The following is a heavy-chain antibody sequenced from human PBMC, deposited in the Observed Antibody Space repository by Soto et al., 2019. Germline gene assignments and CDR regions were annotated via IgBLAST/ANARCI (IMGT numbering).Heavy chain of an antibody. J-gene: IGHJ6*02. CDR2: IRRKANSYTT. CDR3: AMLGGWSGGSNGMDV. Sequence: EVQLVESGGGLVQPGGSLRLSCAASGLIFSDYHMDWVRQAPGKGLEWVGRIRRKANSYTTEYAASVKGRFTISRRDSKNALYLQLNSLKAEDTAVYYCAMLGGWSGGSNGMDVWGQGTTVTVSS. D-gene: IGHD6-19*01. V-gene: IGHV3-72*01. CDR1: GLIFSDYH.